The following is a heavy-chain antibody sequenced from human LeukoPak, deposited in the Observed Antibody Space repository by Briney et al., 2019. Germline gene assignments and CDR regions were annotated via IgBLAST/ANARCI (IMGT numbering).Heavy chain of an antibody. CDR1: GFSFSDYS. CDR3: VRGSFGPDI. V-gene: IGHV3-74*01. CDR2: INNKGAET. D-gene: IGHD3/OR15-3a*01. Sequence: GGSLRLSCAASGFSFSDYSMNWVRQAPGKGLVWVSRINNKGAETVYADSVKGRFTISRDNAKNTLYLQMNSLRAEDTAIYYCVRGSFGPDIWGQGTMVTVSS. J-gene: IGHJ3*02.